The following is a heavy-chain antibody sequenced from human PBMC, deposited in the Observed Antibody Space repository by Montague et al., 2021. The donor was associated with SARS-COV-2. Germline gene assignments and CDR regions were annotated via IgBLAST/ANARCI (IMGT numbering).Heavy chain of an antibody. Sequence: SETLSLTCAVYVGSFSGYYWSWIRQPPGKGLEWIGEINHSGSTXXXPSXXXVTTSSDTTSNNQFPLKLTAVTAATTAVYYCAGGSRQWLVVPPHYYDFDYWGQGTLVTVSS. V-gene: IGHV4-34*01. CDR2: INHSGST. CDR3: AGGSRQWLVVPPHYYDFDY. CDR1: VGSFSGYY. D-gene: IGHD6-19*01. J-gene: IGHJ4*02.